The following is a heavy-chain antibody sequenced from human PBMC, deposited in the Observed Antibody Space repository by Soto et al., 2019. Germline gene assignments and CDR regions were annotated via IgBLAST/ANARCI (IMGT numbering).Heavy chain of an antibody. CDR1: GFTFSSYA. CDR2: ISYDGSNK. Sequence: QVQLVESGGGVVQPGRSLRLSCAASGFTFSSYAMHWVRQAPGKGLEWVAVISYDGSNKYYADSVKGRFTISRDNSKNPLYLQMNSLRAEDTAVYYCARESYGLFHAFDICGQGTIVTVSS. J-gene: IGHJ3*02. D-gene: IGHD3-22*01. V-gene: IGHV3-30-3*01. CDR3: ARESYGLFHAFDI.